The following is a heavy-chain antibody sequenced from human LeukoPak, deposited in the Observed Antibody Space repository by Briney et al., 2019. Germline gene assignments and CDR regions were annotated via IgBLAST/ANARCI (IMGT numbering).Heavy chain of an antibody. J-gene: IGHJ4*02. CDR2: IYYSGST. CDR3: GRYYYDSSGYFLGRYYFDY. CDR1: GGSISSSSYY. V-gene: IGHV4-39*07. D-gene: IGHD3-22*01. Sequence: PSETLSLTCTVSGGSISSSSYYWGWIRQPPGKGLEWIGSIYYSGSTYYNPSLKSRVTISVDTSKNQFSLKLSSVTAADTAVYYCGRYYYDSSGYFLGRYYFDYWGQGTLVTVSS.